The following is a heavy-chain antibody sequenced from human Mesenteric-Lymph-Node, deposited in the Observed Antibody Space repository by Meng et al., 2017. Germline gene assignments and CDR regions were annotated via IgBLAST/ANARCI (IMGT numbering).Heavy chain of an antibody. CDR2: IYYSGST. V-gene: IGHV4-31*03. J-gene: IGHJ3*02. D-gene: IGHD2-2*01. Sequence: SEILSLTFTFSVGSILSGGYYWSWIRLHPGKGLEWIGYIYYSGSTYYNPSLKSRVTISVDTSKNQFSLKLSSVTAADTAVYYCARDRQEDRLVFAIDAFDIWGQGKMVTVSS. CDR3: ARDRQEDRLVFAIDAFDI. CDR1: VGSILSGGYY.